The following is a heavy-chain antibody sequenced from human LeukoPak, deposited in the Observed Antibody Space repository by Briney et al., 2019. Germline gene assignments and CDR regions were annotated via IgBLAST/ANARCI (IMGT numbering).Heavy chain of an antibody. D-gene: IGHD3-22*01. J-gene: IGHJ4*02. CDR2: IRSTSSYI. CDR3: ARAGYYYDSSGYSPFDS. Sequence: GGSLRLSCAASGFTFSMYNMNWVRQAPRKGPEWVSYIRSTSSYIYYADSVKGRFTISRDNAKNSLYLQMNSLRVEDTAVYYCARAGYYYDSSGYSPFDSWGQGTLVTVSS. V-gene: IGHV3-21*01. CDR1: GFTFSMYN.